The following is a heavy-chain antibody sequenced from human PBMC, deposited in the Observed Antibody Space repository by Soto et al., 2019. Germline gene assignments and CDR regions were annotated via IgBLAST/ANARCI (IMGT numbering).Heavy chain of an antibody. CDR1: GFTFSSYG. CDR3: AKGRYGSGTHNYYGMDV. J-gene: IGHJ6*02. V-gene: IGHV3-23*01. D-gene: IGHD3-10*01. CDR2: ISGSGGST. Sequence: HPGGSLRLSCAASGFTFSSYGMSWVRQAPGKGLEWVSAISGSGGSTYYADSVKGRFTISRDNSKNTLYLQMNSLRAEDTAVYYCAKGRYGSGTHNYYGMDVWGQGTTVTVSS.